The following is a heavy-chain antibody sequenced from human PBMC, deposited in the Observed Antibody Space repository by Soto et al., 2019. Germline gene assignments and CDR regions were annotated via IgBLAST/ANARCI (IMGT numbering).Heavy chain of an antibody. V-gene: IGHV3-23*01. D-gene: IGHD2-2*01. CDR3: AKDLGIYCSSTSCYGFDY. CDR1: GFTFSSYA. Sequence: GGSLRLSCAASGFTFSSYAMSWVRQAPGKGLEWVSAISGSGGSTYYADSVKGRFTISRDNSKNTLYLQMNSLRAEDTAVYYCAKDLGIYCSSTSCYGFDYWGQGTLVTVSS. J-gene: IGHJ4*02. CDR2: ISGSGGST.